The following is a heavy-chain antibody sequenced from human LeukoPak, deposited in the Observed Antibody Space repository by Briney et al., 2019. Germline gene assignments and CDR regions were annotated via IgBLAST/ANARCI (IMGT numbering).Heavy chain of an antibody. Sequence: GGSLRLSCAASGLTFSSYSMNWVRQAPGKGLEWVSYISSSSTTIYYADSVKGRFTISRDNAKNSLYLQMNSLRDEDTAVYHCARDPTYDSSGYYHYYYGMDVWGQGTTVTVSS. CDR1: GLTFSSYS. V-gene: IGHV3-48*02. CDR2: ISSSSTTI. D-gene: IGHD3-22*01. J-gene: IGHJ6*02. CDR3: ARDPTYDSSGYYHYYYGMDV.